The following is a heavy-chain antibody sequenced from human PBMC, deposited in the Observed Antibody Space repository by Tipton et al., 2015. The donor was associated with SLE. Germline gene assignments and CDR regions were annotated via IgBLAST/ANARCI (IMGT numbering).Heavy chain of an antibody. J-gene: IGHJ2*01. V-gene: IGHV4-39*07. CDR2: GYYSGNT. Sequence: TLSLTCTVSGGSIRSSSYSWAWIRRPPGKGLEWVGGGYYSGNTYYNPSLKSRVTMSVDTSKNQFSLKLSSVTAADSAIYYCARLLTVRSAEELLDLWGRGTLVTVSS. D-gene: IGHD1-7*01. CDR1: GGSIRSSSYS. CDR3: ARLLTVRSAEELLDL.